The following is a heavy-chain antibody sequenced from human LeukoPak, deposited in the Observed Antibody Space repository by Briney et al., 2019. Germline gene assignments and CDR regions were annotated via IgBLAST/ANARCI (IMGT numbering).Heavy chain of an antibody. J-gene: IGHJ4*02. CDR3: ARVMNTAMVAGFDY. V-gene: IGHV1-69*04. CDR2: IIPILGIA. D-gene: IGHD5-18*01. CDR1: GGTFRTYA. Sequence: SVHVSCQASGGTFRTYAISWVRQAPRQGLEWMGRIIPILGIASHAQKFQDRVTINANKSTSRAYMELSSLRSEDTGVYYCARVMNTAMVAGFDYWGQGTLVTVSS.